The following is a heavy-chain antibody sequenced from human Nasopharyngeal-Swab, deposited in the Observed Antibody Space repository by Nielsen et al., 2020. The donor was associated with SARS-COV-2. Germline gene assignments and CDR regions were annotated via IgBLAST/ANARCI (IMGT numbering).Heavy chain of an antibody. D-gene: IGHD6-6*01. Sequence: PGKGLEWIGSIYYSGSTNYNPSLKSRVTISVDTSKNQFSLKLSSVTAADTAVYYCARGSEGGIAARQPNFDYWGQGTLVTVSS. V-gene: IGHV4-39*07. CDR3: ARGSEGGIAARQPNFDY. CDR2: IYYSGST. J-gene: IGHJ4*02.